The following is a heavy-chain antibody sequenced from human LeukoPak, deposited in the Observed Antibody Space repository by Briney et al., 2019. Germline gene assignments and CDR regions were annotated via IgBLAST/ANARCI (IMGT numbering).Heavy chain of an antibody. J-gene: IGHJ6*03. CDR2: MLNDGINK. Sequence: GGSLRLSCAASGFTFSSYGIHWVRQAPGKGLEWVAFMLNDGINKYYVGSVKGRFTISRDNSKNTLYLQMNSLRAEDTALYYCARVARGDYYYYYMDVWGKGTTVTVSS. CDR1: GFTFSSYG. D-gene: IGHD3-10*01. V-gene: IGHV3-30*02. CDR3: ARVARGDYYYYYMDV.